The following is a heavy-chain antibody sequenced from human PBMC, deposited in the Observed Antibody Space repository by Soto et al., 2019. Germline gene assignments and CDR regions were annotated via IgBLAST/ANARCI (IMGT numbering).Heavy chain of an antibody. Sequence: ASVKVSCKVSGYTLTELSMHWVRQAPGKGLEWMGGFDPEDGETIYAQKFQGRVTMTEDTSTDTAYMELSSLRSEDTAVYYCATASLGLRYFDWLHNPLDYWGQGTLVTVSS. CDR2: FDPEDGET. V-gene: IGHV1-24*01. J-gene: IGHJ4*02. CDR1: GYTLTELS. CDR3: ATASLGLRYFDWLHNPLDY. D-gene: IGHD3-9*01.